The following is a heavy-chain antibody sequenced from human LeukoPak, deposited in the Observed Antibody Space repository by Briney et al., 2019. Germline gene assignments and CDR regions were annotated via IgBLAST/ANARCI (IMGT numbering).Heavy chain of an antibody. J-gene: IGHJ4*02. CDR3: ARNPTYYYDSSLD. CDR1: GGSFSGYY. CDR2: INHSGST. V-gene: IGHV4-34*01. D-gene: IGHD3-22*01. Sequence: PSETLSLTCAVYGGSFSGYYWSWIRQPPGKGLEWIGEINHSGSTNYNPSLKSRVTISVDTSKNQFSLKLSSVTAADTAVCYCARNPTYYYDSSLDWGQGTLVTVSS.